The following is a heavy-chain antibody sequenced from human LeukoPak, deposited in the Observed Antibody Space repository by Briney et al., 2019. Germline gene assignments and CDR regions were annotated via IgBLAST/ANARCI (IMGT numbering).Heavy chain of an antibody. Sequence: PSQTLSLTCTVSGGSISSGGYYWSWIRQHPGKGLEWIGYIYYSGSTYYNPSLKSRVTISVDTSKNQFSLKLSSVTAADTAVYYCARRMVRGVIDYWGQGTLVTVSS. D-gene: IGHD3-10*01. CDR3: ARRMVRGVIDY. CDR2: IYYSGST. V-gene: IGHV4-31*03. J-gene: IGHJ4*02. CDR1: GGSISSGGYY.